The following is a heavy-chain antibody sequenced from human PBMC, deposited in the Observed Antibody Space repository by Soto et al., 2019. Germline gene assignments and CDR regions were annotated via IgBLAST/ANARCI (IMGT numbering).Heavy chain of an antibody. D-gene: IGHD5-18*01. CDR2: IIPIFGTA. Sequence: QVQLVQSGAEVKKPGSSVKVSCKASGGTFSSYAISWVRQAPGQGLEWIGGIIPIFGTANYAQKFQGRVTITADESTSTAYMELSSLRSEDTAVYYCARDRGVDTAMAPHQGGMDVWGQGTTVTVSS. CDR3: ARDRGVDTAMAPHQGGMDV. J-gene: IGHJ6*02. V-gene: IGHV1-69*01. CDR1: GGTFSSYA.